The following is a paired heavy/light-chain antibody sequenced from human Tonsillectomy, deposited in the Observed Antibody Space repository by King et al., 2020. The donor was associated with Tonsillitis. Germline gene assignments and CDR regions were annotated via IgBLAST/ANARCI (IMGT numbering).Light chain of an antibody. CDR2: AAS. V-gene: IGKV1-12*01. Sequence: DIQMTQSPSSVSASVGDRVTITCRASQGISSWLAWYQQRPGRAPKLLIYAASSLQSGVPSRFSGSGSGTDFTLTISSLQPEDFAIYYCQQANSFPYTFGQGTKLEI. CDR1: QGISSW. J-gene: IGKJ2*01. CDR3: QQANSFPYT.
Heavy chain of an antibody. CDR1: GGSFSDYY. V-gene: IGHV4-34*01. CDR2: INHSGRT. CDR3: ASLTRAVWFDP. D-gene: IGHD7-27*01. Sequence: QVQLQQWGAGLLKPSETLSLTCAVYGGSFSDYYWTWIRQPPGKGLEWIGEINHSGRTNYNPSFKSRVTLSADTSKNQFSLKLNSVTAADTAVYYCASLTRAVWFDPWGQGTLVTVSS. J-gene: IGHJ5*02.